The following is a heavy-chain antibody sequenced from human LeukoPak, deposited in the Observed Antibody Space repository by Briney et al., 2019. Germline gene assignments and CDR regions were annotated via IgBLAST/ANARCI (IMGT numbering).Heavy chain of an antibody. Sequence: ASVKVSCKASGYTFTSFYMHWVRQAPGQGLEWMGWIDPNSGGTNFAQKFQGRVTMTRDTSTSTVYMDLSSLRSEDTAVYYCAREKAVAGTLEPDYWGQGTLVTVSS. J-gene: IGHJ4*02. D-gene: IGHD6-19*01. V-gene: IGHV1-2*02. CDR3: AREKAVAGTLEPDY. CDR1: GYTFTSFY. CDR2: IDPNSGGT.